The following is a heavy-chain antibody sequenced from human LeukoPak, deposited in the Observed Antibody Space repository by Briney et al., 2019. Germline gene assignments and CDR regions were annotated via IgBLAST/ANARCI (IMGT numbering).Heavy chain of an antibody. CDR1: GYTFTGYY. CDR2: INPNSGGT. V-gene: IGHV1-2*06. J-gene: IGHJ5*02. Sequence: ASVKVSCKASGYTFTGYYMHWVRQAPGQGLEWMGRINPNSGGTNYAQKFQGRVTMTRDTSISTAYMELSRLRYDDTAVYYCARGSSVATIFGGMRAWFDPWGQGTLVTVSS. D-gene: IGHD5-12*01. CDR3: ARGSSVATIFGGMRAWFDP.